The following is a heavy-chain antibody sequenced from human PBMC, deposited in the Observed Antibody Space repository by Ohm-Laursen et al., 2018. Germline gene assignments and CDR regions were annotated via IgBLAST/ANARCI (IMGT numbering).Heavy chain of an antibody. CDR2: INQDGSEK. Sequence: SLRFSCAASGFTFSTYWMNWFRQAPGKGLESVASINQDGSEKYFVDSVRGRFTISRDNAKNSLYLQMNSLRAEDTAMYYCVRDRRGGSIELRAGGQGALVTVSS. D-gene: IGHD6-6*01. CDR3: VRDRRGGSIELRA. V-gene: IGHV3-7*01. CDR1: GFTFSTYW. J-gene: IGHJ4*02.